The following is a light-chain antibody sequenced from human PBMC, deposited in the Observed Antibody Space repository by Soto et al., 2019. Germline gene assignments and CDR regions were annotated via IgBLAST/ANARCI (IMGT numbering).Light chain of an antibody. CDR1: QSVSRSF. V-gene: IGKV3D-20*01. Sequence: EIVLTQSPATLSLSQGERATLSCGASQSVSRSFLAWYQQQPGLAPRLLIYDASRRASGIPDRFSGSGSGTEFTLPISRLEPEDGAVYYCQQYENPPLAFGGGTKVEIK. J-gene: IGKJ4*01. CDR3: QQYENPPLA. CDR2: DAS.